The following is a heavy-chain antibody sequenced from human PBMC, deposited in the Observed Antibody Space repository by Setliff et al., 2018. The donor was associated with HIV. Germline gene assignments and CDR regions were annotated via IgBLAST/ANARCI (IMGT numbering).Heavy chain of an antibody. CDR1: GFTFSSYS. CDR3: ARDLPRPQQLVQDNWFDP. Sequence: PVGSLRLSCAASGFTFSSYSMNWVRQAPGKGLEWVSYISSSSSTIYYADSVKGRFTISRDNAKNSLYLQMNSLRAEDTAVYYCARDLPRPQQLVQDNWFDPWGQGTLVTVSS. CDR2: ISSSSSTI. V-gene: IGHV3-48*01. J-gene: IGHJ5*02. D-gene: IGHD6-13*01.